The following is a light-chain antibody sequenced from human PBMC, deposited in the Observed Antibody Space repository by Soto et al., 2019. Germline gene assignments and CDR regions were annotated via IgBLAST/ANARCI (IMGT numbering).Light chain of an antibody. V-gene: IGKV3-20*01. CDR2: GVS. CDR1: QSITDIY. Sequence: EIVLTQSPGTLSLSPGEGATLSCRASQSITDIYFAWYQQRPGQAPRLLIYGVSSRATGVPDRFAGSGSGTDFTLTISRLEPEDVAVYYCHQYGTSPITFGPGTKVDIK. CDR3: HQYGTSPIT. J-gene: IGKJ3*01.